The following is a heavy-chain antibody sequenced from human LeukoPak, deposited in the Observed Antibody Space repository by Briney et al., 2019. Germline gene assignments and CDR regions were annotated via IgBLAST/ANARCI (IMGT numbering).Heavy chain of an antibody. CDR1: GGSFSGYY. Sequence: PSETLSLTCAVYGGSFSGYYWSWIRQPPGKGLEWIGEINHSGTTNYNPSLKSRVTISVDTSKNQFSLKLSSVTAADTAVYYCATRGKTMVRGVIGYGGQGTLVTVS. CDR3: ATRGKTMVRGVIGY. V-gene: IGHV4-34*01. D-gene: IGHD3-10*01. J-gene: IGHJ4*02. CDR2: INHSGTT.